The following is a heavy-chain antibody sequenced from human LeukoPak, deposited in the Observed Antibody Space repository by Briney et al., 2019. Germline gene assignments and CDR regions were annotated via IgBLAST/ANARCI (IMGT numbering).Heavy chain of an antibody. Sequence: PSETLSLTCTVSGGSISSYYWSWIRQPAGKGLGWVGRIYTSGSTNYNPSLKSRVTMSVDTSKNQFSLKLSSVTAADTAVYYCARGQWLVYFDYWGQGTLVTVSS. J-gene: IGHJ4*02. CDR2: IYTSGST. CDR3: ARGQWLVYFDY. V-gene: IGHV4-4*07. CDR1: GGSISSYY. D-gene: IGHD6-19*01.